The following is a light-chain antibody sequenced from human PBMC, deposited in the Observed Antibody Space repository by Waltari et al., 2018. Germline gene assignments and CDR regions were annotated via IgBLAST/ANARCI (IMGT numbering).Light chain of an antibody. V-gene: IGLV1-51*01. CDR3: GTWDSNLSAWV. J-gene: IGLJ3*02. CDR2: DTY. CDR1: RSHIGKTS. Sequence: QSVLTQPPSVSAAPGQTVTIPCSGSRSHIGKTSVSWYQQFPGTAPKLLIYDTYNRPSGIPDRFSGSKSGTSVTLGISGLQTGDEADYYCGTWDSNLSAWVFGEGTRLTVL.